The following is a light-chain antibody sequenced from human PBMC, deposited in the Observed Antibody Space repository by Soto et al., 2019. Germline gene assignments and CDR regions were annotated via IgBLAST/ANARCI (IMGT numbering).Light chain of an antibody. CDR1: QGIRNF. CDR2: AAS. Sequence: DIPMTQSPTSLSASVGDRVTITCQASQGIRNFVAWYQQKPGKAPKLLIYAASTLQSGVPSRFSGSGSGTDFTLTINILQPEDVATYSCQKYSSVPVFGPGTKVEIK. V-gene: IGKV1-27*01. J-gene: IGKJ3*01. CDR3: QKYSSVPV.